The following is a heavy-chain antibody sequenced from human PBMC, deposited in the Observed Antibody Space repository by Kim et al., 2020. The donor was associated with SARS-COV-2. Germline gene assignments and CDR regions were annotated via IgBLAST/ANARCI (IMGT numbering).Heavy chain of an antibody. Sequence: SVKVSCKASGGTFSSYAITWVRQAPGQGLEWMGGIIPIFGTTNYAQKFQGRVTITADESTSTAYMELSSLRSEDTAVYYCARVQGYDSSAYYDYWGHGTLVTVSS. J-gene: IGHJ4*01. CDR2: IIPIFGTT. CDR3: ARVQGYDSSAYYDY. D-gene: IGHD3-22*01. CDR1: GGTFSSYA. V-gene: IGHV1-69*13.